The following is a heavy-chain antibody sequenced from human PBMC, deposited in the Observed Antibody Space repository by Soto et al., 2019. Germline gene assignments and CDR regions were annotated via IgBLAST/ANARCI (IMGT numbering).Heavy chain of an antibody. CDR2: INPNSGGT. J-gene: IGHJ6*02. D-gene: IGHD2-15*01. Sequence: ASVKVSCKASGYTFTGYYMHWVRQAPGQGLEWMGWINPNSGGTNYAQKFQGWVTMTRDTSISTAYMELSRLRSDDTAVYYCAGGGDRATHYYGMDVWGQGTTVTVSS. CDR3: AGGGDRATHYYGMDV. V-gene: IGHV1-2*04. CDR1: GYTFTGYY.